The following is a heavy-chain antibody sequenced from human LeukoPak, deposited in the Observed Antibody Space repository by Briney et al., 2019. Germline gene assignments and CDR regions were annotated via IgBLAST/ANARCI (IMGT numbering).Heavy chain of an antibody. CDR2: ISAYNGNT. V-gene: IGHV1-18*01. CDR3: ARDARHCSSTSCSYFDY. J-gene: IGHJ4*02. Sequence: GASVKVSCKAPGYTFTSYGISWVRQAPGQGLEWMGWISAYNGNTNYAQKLQGRVTMTTDTSTSTAYMELRSLRSDDTAVYYCARDARHCSSTSCSYFDYWGQGTLVTVSS. D-gene: IGHD2-2*01. CDR1: GYTFTSYG.